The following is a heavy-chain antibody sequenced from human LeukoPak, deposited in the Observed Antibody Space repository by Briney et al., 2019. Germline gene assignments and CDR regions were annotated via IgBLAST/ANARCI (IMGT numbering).Heavy chain of an antibody. CDR1: GYTFTSYY. CDR3: ARGGQIVWFGEFYFDY. Sequence: ASVKVSCKASGYTFTSYYMHWVRQAPGHGLEWMGIINPSGGSTSYAQKFQGRVTITADESTSTAYMELSSLRSEDTAVYYCARGGQIVWFGEFYFDYWGQGTLVTVSS. D-gene: IGHD3-10*01. CDR2: INPSGGST. V-gene: IGHV1-46*01. J-gene: IGHJ4*02.